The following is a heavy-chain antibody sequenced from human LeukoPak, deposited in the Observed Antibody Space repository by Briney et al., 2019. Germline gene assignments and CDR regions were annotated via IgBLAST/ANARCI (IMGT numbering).Heavy chain of an antibody. J-gene: IGHJ4*02. CDR2: INHSGST. V-gene: IGHV4-34*01. CDR3: ARDSSGYYDSSGYNY. Sequence: SETLSLTCAVYGGSFSGYYWSWIRQPPGKGLEWIGEINHSGSTNYNPSLKSRVTISVDTSKNQFSLKLSSVTAADTAVYYYARDSSGYYDSSGYNYWGQGTLVTVSS. D-gene: IGHD3-22*01. CDR1: GGSFSGYY.